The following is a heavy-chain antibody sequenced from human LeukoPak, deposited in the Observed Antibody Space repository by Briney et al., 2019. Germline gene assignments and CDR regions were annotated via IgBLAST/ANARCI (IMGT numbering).Heavy chain of an antibody. J-gene: IGHJ5*02. CDR2: IYYSGST. D-gene: IGHD6-13*01. Sequence: PSETLSLTCTVSGGSISSSSYYWGWIRQPPGKGLEWIGSIYYSGSTYYNPSLKSRVTISVDTSKNQFSLKLSSVTAADTAVYYCARQEAEQQLIEGGSWFDPWGQGTLVTVSS. CDR3: ARQEAEQQLIEGGSWFDP. V-gene: IGHV4-39*01. CDR1: GGSISSSSYY.